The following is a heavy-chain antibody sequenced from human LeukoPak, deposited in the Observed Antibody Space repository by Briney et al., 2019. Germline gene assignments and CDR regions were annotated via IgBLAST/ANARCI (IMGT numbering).Heavy chain of an antibody. CDR2: IYTSGST. D-gene: IGHD5-18*01. CDR3: ASGLRRIQLWLLDY. V-gene: IGHV4-4*07. Sequence: SETLSLTCTVSGGSISSYYWSWIRRPAGKGLEWIGRIYTSGSTNYNPSLKSRVTMSVDTSKNQFSLKLSSVTAADTAVYYCASGLRRIQLWLLDYWGQGTLVTVSS. CDR1: GGSISSYY. J-gene: IGHJ4*02.